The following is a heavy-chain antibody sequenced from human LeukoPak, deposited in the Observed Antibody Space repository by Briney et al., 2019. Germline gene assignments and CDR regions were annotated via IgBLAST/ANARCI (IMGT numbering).Heavy chain of an antibody. CDR3: TRLPAGSGCRDAFDI. Sequence: GGSLKLSCAASGFTFSGSAMHWVRQASGKGLEWVGRIRSKANSYATAYAASVKGRFTISRDDSKNTAYLQMNSLKTEDTAVYYCTRLPAGSGCRDAFDIWGQGTMVTVSS. J-gene: IGHJ3*02. D-gene: IGHD2-15*01. CDR1: GFTFSGSA. V-gene: IGHV3-73*01. CDR2: IRSKANSYAT.